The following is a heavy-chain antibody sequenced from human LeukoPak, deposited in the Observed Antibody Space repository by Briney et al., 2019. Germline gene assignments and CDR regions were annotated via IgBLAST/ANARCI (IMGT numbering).Heavy chain of an antibody. V-gene: IGHV3-74*01. CDR2: INVEGDYI. CDR1: GFSVSGFW. J-gene: IGHJ4*02. Sequence: QPGESLRLSCAASGFSVSGFWMHWVRQAQGKELVWVARINVEGDYIDYAESVRGRFTISRDSAKNTLYLQMNSVRAEDTAVYSCARDLTGPYDHWGQGTLVTVSS. CDR3: ARDLTGPYDH. D-gene: IGHD3-22*01.